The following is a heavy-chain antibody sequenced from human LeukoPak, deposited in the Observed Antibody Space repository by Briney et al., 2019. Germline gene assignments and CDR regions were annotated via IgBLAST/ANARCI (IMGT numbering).Heavy chain of an antibody. Sequence: GGSLRLSCGASGGTFNNYGMNWVRQAPGKGLEWVSSISSSSSYIYYADSVKGRFTISRDNAKNSLYLQMNSLRAEDTAVYYCARDYWDCTNGVCFDYWGQGTLVTVSS. CDR2: ISSSSSYI. D-gene: IGHD2-8*01. CDR1: GGTFNNYG. J-gene: IGHJ4*02. V-gene: IGHV3-21*01. CDR3: ARDYWDCTNGVCFDY.